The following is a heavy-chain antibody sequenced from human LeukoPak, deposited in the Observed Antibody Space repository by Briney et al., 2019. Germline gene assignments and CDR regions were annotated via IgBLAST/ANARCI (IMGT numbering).Heavy chain of an antibody. Sequence: SETLSLTCTVSGGSISSSSYYWGWIRQPPGKGLEWIGSIYYSGSTYYNPSLKSRVTISVDTSKNQFSLKLSSVTAADTAVYYCARIYDYVWGSYRYTGYYFDYWGQGTLVTVSS. CDR1: GGSISSSSYY. V-gene: IGHV4-39*07. CDR2: IYYSGST. D-gene: IGHD3-16*02. J-gene: IGHJ4*02. CDR3: ARIYDYVWGSYRYTGYYFDY.